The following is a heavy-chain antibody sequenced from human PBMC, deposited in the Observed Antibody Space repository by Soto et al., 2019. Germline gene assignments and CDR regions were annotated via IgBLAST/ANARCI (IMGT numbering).Heavy chain of an antibody. D-gene: IGHD1-1*01. CDR1: GGSINNYY. J-gene: IGHJ5*02. CDR3: VRDGTKTLRDWFDP. CDR2: IYHSGRS. Sequence: SETLSLTCTVSGGSINNYYWSWIRQTPGKGLEWIANIYHSGRSNYNPSLKSRVIISVDTPNNQFSLTLTSVTAADTAVYYCVRDGTKTLRDWFDPWGQGISVTVSS. V-gene: IGHV4-59*12.